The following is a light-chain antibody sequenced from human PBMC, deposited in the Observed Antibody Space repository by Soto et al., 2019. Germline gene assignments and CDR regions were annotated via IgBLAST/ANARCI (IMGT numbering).Light chain of an antibody. CDR3: QEYYSARS. CDR2: TAS. Sequence: IQLTQSPSSLSASVGDRVTITCRASQGISSYLAWYQQKPGKAPKLLIYTASTLQSGVPSRFSGSGSGTDFTLTISSLLPEDVATYYCQEYYSARSFGQGSKVDVK. V-gene: IGKV1-27*01. J-gene: IGKJ1*01. CDR1: QGISSY.